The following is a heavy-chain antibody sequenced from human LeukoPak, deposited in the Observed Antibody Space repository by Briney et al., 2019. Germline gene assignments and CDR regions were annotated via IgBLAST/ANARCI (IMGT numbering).Heavy chain of an antibody. V-gene: IGHV1-2*02. J-gene: IGHJ6*02. CDR2: INPNRGGT. Sequence: ASVKVSCKASVYTFTGYYMHWVRQAPGQGLEWMGWINPNRGGTNYAQKFQGRVTMTRDTSISTAYMELSRLRSDDKAVYYGTRDARDYGYYSMDVWGQGTTVSVPS. CDR1: VYTFTGYY. CDR3: TRDARDYGYYSMDV.